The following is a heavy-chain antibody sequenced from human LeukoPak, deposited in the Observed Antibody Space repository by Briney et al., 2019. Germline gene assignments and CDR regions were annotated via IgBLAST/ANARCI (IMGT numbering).Heavy chain of an antibody. CDR1: GLSISGQW. V-gene: IGHV3-7*01. J-gene: IGHJ4*02. D-gene: IGHD2-21*02. CDR2: IKHDGSEE. CDR3: ARLNGDRYGKFDF. Sequence: GESLRLSCVASGLSISGQWMNWVRQAPGEGLEWVANIKHDGSEEYYVDSVKGRFTISRDDGRNSVSLQMNSVRAEDTAVYYCARLNGDRYGKFDFWGQGTVVTVSS.